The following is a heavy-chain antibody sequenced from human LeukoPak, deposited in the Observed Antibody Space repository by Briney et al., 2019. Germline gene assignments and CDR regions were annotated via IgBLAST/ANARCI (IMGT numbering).Heavy chain of an antibody. CDR2: IIPIFGTA. CDR3: AREPRDIVVVPAALGNWFDP. CDR1: GGTFSSYA. V-gene: IGHV1-69*05. D-gene: IGHD2-2*01. Sequence: SVKVSXKASGGTFSSYAISWVRQAPGQGLEWMGRIIPIFGTANYAQKFQGRVTITTDESTSTAYMELSSLRSEDTAVYYCAREPRDIVVVPAALGNWFDPWGQGTLVTVSS. J-gene: IGHJ5*02.